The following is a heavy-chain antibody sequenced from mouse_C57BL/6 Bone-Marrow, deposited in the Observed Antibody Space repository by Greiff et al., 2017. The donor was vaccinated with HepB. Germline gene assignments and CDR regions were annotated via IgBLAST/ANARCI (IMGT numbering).Heavy chain of an antibody. J-gene: IGHJ2*01. CDR3: TTYYSNLKYYFDY. Sequence: VQLKESGAELVRPGASVKLSCTASGFNIKDDYMHWVKQRPEQGLEWIGWIDPENGDTEYASKFQGKATITADTSSNTAYLQLSSLTSEDTAVYYCTTYYSNLKYYFDYWGQGTTLTVSS. V-gene: IGHV14-4*01. CDR2: IDPENGDT. D-gene: IGHD2-5*01. CDR1: GFNIKDDY.